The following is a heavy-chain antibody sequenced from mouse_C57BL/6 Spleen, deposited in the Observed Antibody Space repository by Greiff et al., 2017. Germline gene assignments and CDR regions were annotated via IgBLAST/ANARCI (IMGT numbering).Heavy chain of an antibody. J-gene: IGHJ2*01. V-gene: IGHV1-54*01. CDR3: ARGGTVVAPYFDY. CDR2: INPGSGGT. D-gene: IGHD1-1*01. CDR1: GYAFTNYL. Sequence: LQESGAELVRPGTSVKVSCKASGYAFTNYLIEWVKQRPGQGLEWIGVINPGSGGTNYNEKFKGKATLTADKSSSTAYMQLSSLTSEDSAVYFCARGGTVVAPYFDYWGQGTTLTVSS.